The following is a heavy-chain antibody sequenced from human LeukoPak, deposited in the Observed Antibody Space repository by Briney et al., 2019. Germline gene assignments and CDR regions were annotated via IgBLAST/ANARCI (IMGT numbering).Heavy chain of an antibody. CDR1: GGSVNSGNYY. CDR3: ARGRKAQTFDY. V-gene: IGHV4-61*10. J-gene: IGHJ4*02. Sequence: SETLSLTCTVSGGSVNSGNYYWTWIRQPAGKRLEWIGRIYTSGSTNYNPSLKSRVTISTDASKNQFSLRLSSVTVADTAVYYCARGRKAQTFDYWGQGTLVTVSS. CDR2: IYTSGST.